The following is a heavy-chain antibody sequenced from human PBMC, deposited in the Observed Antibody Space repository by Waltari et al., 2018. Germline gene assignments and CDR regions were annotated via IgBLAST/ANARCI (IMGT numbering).Heavy chain of an antibody. V-gene: IGHV1-2*06. CDR1: GSTFTDYY. J-gene: IGHJ4*02. Sequence: QVQLVQSGAEVKKPGASVKVSCKASGSTFTDYYMPWVRQAPGQGLEWMGRINPNSGGTNYTQKFQGRVTMTRDTSISTAYMELSRLRSDDTAVYYCARGGPAIFGVLITKRFDYWGQGTLVTVSS. CDR2: INPNSGGT. CDR3: ARGGPAIFGVLITKRFDY. D-gene: IGHD3-3*01.